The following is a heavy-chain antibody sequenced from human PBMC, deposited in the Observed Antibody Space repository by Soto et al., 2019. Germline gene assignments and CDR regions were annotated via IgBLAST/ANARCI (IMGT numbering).Heavy chain of an antibody. CDR2: INHSGST. V-gene: IGHV4-34*01. CDR1: GGSFSGYY. J-gene: IGHJ4*02. D-gene: IGHD3-22*01. CDR3: ASMATYDSSGYYTPDY. Sequence: SSETLSLTCAVYGGSFSGYYWSWIRQPPGKGLEWIGEINHSGSTNYNPSLKSRVTISVDTSKNQFSLKLSSVTAADTAVYYCASMATYDSSGYYTPDYWGQGTLVTVS.